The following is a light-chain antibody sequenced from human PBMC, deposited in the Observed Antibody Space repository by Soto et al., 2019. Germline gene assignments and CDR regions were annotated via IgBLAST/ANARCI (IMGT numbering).Light chain of an antibody. CDR3: QQSYSR. CDR2: FAS. V-gene: IGKV1-39*01. CDR1: QSISRD. J-gene: IGKJ2*01. Sequence: DIQMTQSPSSLSASVGDRVTITCRASQSISRDLNWYQQRTGKAPKLLIYFASTLQSGVPSRFSGSGSGTVFTLTISSLQPEDFATYYCQQSYSRFGQGTKLEIK.